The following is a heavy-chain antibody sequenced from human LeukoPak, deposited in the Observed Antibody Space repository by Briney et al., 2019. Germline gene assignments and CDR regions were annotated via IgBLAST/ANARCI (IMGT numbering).Heavy chain of an antibody. CDR3: ARLSRIATAGAYSYHSLDI. V-gene: IGHV4-59*11. D-gene: IGHD6-13*01. Sequence: SETLSLTCTVSGGSINDHAWCWIRQPPGRGLEWIGCVYYTGGSEYNASLKSRLTISTDTSNNQLSLKVTSVTAADTAIYSCARLSRIATAGAYSYHSLDIWGQGTTVTVSS. CDR1: GGSINDHA. J-gene: IGHJ6*02. CDR2: VYYTGGS.